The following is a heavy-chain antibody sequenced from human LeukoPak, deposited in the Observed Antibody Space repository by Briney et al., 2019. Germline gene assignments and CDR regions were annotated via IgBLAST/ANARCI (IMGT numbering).Heavy chain of an antibody. CDR3: AGIPYYDFWSGYMDV. CDR2: IYPGDSDT. CDR1: GYSFTSYW. V-gene: IGHV5-51*01. D-gene: IGHD3-3*01. Sequence: GASLKISCKGSGYSFTSYWIGWVRQMPGKGLEWMGIIYPGDSDTRYSPSFQGQVTISADKSISTAYLQWSSLKASDTAMYYCAGIPYYDFWSGYMDVWGKGTTVTVSS. J-gene: IGHJ6*03.